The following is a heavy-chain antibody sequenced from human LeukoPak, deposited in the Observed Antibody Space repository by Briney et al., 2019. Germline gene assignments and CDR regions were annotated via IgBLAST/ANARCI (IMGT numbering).Heavy chain of an antibody. CDR2: INTNTGNP. V-gene: IGHV7-4-1*02. CDR3: ARVAGGIDY. D-gene: IGHD1-14*01. Sequence: ASVKVSCKACGYTFTSYAMNCVRQDPGQGPEWMGWINTNTGNPTYAQGFTGRFVFSLDTSVSTAYLQISSLKAEDTAVYYCARVAGGIDYWGQGTLVTVSS. J-gene: IGHJ4*02. CDR1: GYTFTSYA.